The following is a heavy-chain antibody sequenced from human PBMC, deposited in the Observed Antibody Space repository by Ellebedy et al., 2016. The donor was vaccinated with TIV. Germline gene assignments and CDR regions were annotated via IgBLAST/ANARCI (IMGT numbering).Heavy chain of an antibody. CDR2: IIPIFGTA. CDR3: AWGYYYGSGSYRYGMDV. CDR1: GGTFSSYA. J-gene: IGHJ6*02. D-gene: IGHD3-10*01. V-gene: IGHV1-69*13. Sequence: SVKVSCXASGGTFSSYAISWVRQAPGQGLEWMGGIIPIFGTANYAQKFQGRVTITADESTSTAYMELSSLRSEDTAVYYCAWGYYYGSGSYRYGMDVWGQGTTVTVSS.